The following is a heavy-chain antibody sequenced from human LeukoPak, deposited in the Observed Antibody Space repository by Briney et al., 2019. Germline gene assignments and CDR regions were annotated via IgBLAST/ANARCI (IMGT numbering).Heavy chain of an antibody. J-gene: IGHJ4*02. CDR2: IYYSGST. D-gene: IGHD3-16*01. CDR3: ARVRRGLGADY. CDR1: GGSISSSSYY. Sequence: SETLSLTCTVPGGSISSSSYYWGWIRQPPGKGLEWIGSIYYSGSTYYNPSLKSRVTISVDTSKNQFSLKLSSVTAADTAVYYCARVRRGLGADYWGQGTLVTVSS. V-gene: IGHV4-39*07.